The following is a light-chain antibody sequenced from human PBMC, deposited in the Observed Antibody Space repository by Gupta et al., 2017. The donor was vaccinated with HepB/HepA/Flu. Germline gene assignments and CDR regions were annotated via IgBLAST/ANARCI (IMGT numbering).Light chain of an antibody. J-gene: IGLJ1*01. CDR3: QSFDGSLSAYV. CDR1: TSNIGAGYD. Sequence: QSVLTQPPLLSGAPGQRVTISCTGSTSNIGAGYDVHWYQQLPGAAPELLISGNSNRPAGVPDRVSAFRSGTTASLAISELRDEDEADYFCQSFDGSLSAYVFGTGTQVTVL. CDR2: GNS. V-gene: IGLV1-40*01.